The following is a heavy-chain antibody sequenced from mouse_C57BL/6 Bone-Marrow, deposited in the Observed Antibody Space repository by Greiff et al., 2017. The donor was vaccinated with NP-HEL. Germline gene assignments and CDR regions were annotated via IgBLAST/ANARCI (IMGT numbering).Heavy chain of an antibody. J-gene: IGHJ4*01. Sequence: VQLQQPGAELVRPGTSVKLSCKASGYTFTSYWMHWVKQRPGQGLEWIGVIDPSDSYTNYNQKFKGKAPLTVDTSSSTSYMPLSSLTSEDSAVYYCARWLPSMDYWGQGTSVTVSS. CDR3: ARWLPSMDY. V-gene: IGHV1-59*01. D-gene: IGHD2-2*01. CDR1: GYTFTSYW. CDR2: IDPSDSYT.